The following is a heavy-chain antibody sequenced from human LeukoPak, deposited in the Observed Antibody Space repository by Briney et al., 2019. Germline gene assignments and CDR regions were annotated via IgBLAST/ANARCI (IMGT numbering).Heavy chain of an antibody. V-gene: IGHV3-11*04. Sequence: GGSLRLSCAASGFTFSDYYMSWIRQAPGKGLEWVSYIGSSGTPIYYADSVKGRFTISRDNAKNSLYLQMNSLRAEDTAVYYCAKDSYSKGDFWGQGVLVTVSS. CDR2: IGSSGTPI. J-gene: IGHJ4*02. CDR1: GFTFSDYY. CDR3: AKDSYSKGDF. D-gene: IGHD6-13*01.